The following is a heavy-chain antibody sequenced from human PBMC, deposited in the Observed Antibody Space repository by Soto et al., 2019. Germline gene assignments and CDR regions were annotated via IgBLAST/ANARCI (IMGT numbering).Heavy chain of an antibody. J-gene: IGHJ3*02. D-gene: IGHD5-12*01. CDR1: GGSISSGGYY. Sequence: VQLQESGPGLVKPSQTLSLTCTVSGGSISSGGYYWSWIRQNPGKGLEWIGYIYYSGTTNYKPSLKSRLTISVDTSKNQFSLKLNSMTAADTAVYYCARDESATDAFDIWGQGTMVTVSS. CDR2: IYYSGTT. V-gene: IGHV4-31*03. CDR3: ARDESATDAFDI.